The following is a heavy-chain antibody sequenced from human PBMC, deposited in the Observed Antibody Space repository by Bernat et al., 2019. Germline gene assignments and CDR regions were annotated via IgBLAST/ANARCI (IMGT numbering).Heavy chain of an antibody. J-gene: IGHJ4*02. CDR3: ARVVYSNSNYFDY. Sequence: QVQLVESGGGVVQPGRSLRLSCAASGFTFSSYGMHWVRQAPGKGLEWVAVICYNGSNKYYADSVKGRFTISRDNSKNTLYQQMNSLRAEDTAVYYCARVVYSNSNYFDYWGQGTLVTVSS. CDR2: ICYNGSNK. V-gene: IGHV3-33*01. D-gene: IGHD4-11*01. CDR1: GFTFSSYG.